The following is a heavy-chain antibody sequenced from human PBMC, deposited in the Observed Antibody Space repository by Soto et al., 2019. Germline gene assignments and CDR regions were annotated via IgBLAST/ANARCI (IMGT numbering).Heavy chain of an antibody. CDR2: INPSGGST. J-gene: IGHJ4*02. CDR1: GYTFTSYY. CDR3: ARAAAGTELDDY. Sequence: ASVKVSCTASGYTFTSYYMHWVRQAPGQGLEWMGIINPSGGSTSYAQKFQGRVTMTRDTSTSTVYMELSSLRSEDTAVYYCARAAAGTELDDYWGQGTLVTVSS. D-gene: IGHD6-13*01. V-gene: IGHV1-46*03.